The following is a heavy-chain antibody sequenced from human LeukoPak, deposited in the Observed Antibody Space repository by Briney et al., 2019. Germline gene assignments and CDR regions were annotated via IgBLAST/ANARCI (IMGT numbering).Heavy chain of an antibody. CDR2: IKQDGSEN. V-gene: IGHV3-7*01. CDR1: GFTFSSYW. CDR3: ARTQTYYDFWSGPSDPYFDY. Sequence: GGSLRLSCAASGFTFSSYWMSWVRQAPGKGREWVANIKQDGSENYYVYSVKGRFTISRDNAKNSLYLQMNSLRDEDTAVYYCARTQTYYDFWSGPSDPYFDYWGQGTLVTVSS. D-gene: IGHD3-3*01. J-gene: IGHJ4*02.